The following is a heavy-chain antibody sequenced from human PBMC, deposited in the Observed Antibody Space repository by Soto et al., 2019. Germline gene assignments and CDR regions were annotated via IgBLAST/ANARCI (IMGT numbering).Heavy chain of an antibody. CDR1: GGSISSGDYY. J-gene: IGHJ5*02. V-gene: IGHV4-30-4*01. D-gene: IGHD2-21*02. Sequence: QVQLQESGPGLVKPSQTLSLTCNVSGGSISSGDYYWSWILQPPGKGLEWIGYTYYSGDTYYNPSLKSRVTISVDTSKNQFSLKLSSVTAADTAVYYCTPAYCGGDCPWGQGTRVTVSS. CDR2: TYYSGDT. CDR3: TPAYCGGDCP.